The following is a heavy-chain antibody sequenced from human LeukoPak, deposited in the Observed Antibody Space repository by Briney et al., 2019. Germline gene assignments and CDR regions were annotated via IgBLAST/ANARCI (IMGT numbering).Heavy chain of an antibody. CDR1: GGSISSSSYY. V-gene: IGHV4-39*07. Sequence: SESLSLTCTVSGGSISSSSYYWGWIRQPPGKGLEWIGSIYYSGSTYYNPSLKSRVTISVDTSKNQSSLKLSSVTAADTAVYYCARAAAGPDYWGQGTLVTVSS. CDR3: ARAAAGPDY. CDR2: IYYSGST. J-gene: IGHJ4*02. D-gene: IGHD6-13*01.